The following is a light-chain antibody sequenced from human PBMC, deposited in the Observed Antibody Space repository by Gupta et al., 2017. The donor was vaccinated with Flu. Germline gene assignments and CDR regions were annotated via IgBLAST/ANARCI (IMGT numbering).Light chain of an antibody. CDR2: GVT. V-gene: IGLV2-14*01. J-gene: IGLJ3*02. CDR1: SDVGGNNY. CDR3: SSYTNSSTFHWV. Sequence: SDVGGNNYVSWYQQHPGKAPRLMIYGVTNRPSGVSNRFSGSKSGNTASLTISGLQAEDEADYYCSSYTNSSTFHWVFGGGTKLTVL.